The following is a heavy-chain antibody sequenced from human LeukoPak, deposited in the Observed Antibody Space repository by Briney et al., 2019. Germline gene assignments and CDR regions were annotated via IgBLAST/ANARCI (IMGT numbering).Heavy chain of an antibody. J-gene: IGHJ4*02. CDR1: GYTFTSYY. CDR2: INPNSGGT. Sequence: ASVKVSCKASGYTFTSYYIHWVRQAPGQGLEWMGWINPNSGGTNYPQKFQGRVTMTRDTSISTAYMELSRLKSDDTAVYYCASGHYYDSTGYGYYFDNWGQGTLVTVSS. V-gene: IGHV1-2*02. CDR3: ASGHYYDSTGYGYYFDN. D-gene: IGHD3-22*01.